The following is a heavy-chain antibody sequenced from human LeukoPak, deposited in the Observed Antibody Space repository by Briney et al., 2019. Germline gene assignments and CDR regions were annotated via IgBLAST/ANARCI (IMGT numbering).Heavy chain of an antibody. J-gene: IGHJ4*02. D-gene: IGHD6-19*01. CDR2: ISYDASNK. Sequence: GGSLRLSCAASGFTFSSYAMHWVRQAPGKGLEWVTVISYDASNKYYADSVKGRFTVSRDNSKNTLYLQMNSLRAEDTDVYYCARAYNSGWYGDFEYWGQGTLVSVSS. CDR3: ARAYNSGWYGDFEY. V-gene: IGHV3-30*04. CDR1: GFTFSSYA.